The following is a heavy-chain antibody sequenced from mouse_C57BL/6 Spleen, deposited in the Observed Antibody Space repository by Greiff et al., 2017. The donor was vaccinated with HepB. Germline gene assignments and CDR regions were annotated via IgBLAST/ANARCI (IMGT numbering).Heavy chain of an antibody. CDR2: IFPGSGST. Sequence: QVQLQQSGPELVKPGASVKISCKASGYAFSSSWMNWVKQRPGKGLEWIGWIFPGSGSTYYNEKFKGKATLTVDKSSSTAYMLLSSLTSEDSAVYFCARRYGNYRSYFDYWGQGTTLTVSS. J-gene: IGHJ2*01. V-gene: IGHV1-75*01. D-gene: IGHD2-10*02. CDR3: ARRYGNYRSYFDY. CDR1: GYAFSSSW.